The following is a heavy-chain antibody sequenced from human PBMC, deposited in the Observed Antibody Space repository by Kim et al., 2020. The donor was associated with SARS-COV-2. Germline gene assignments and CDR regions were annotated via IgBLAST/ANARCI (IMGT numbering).Heavy chain of an antibody. CDR3: ARDRGYFDNSGYPYFDY. Sequence: VRGRFTISRDNAMNSLYLQMNSLRDEDTALYYCARDRGYFDNSGYPYFDYWGQGALVTVSS. V-gene: IGHV3-48*02. D-gene: IGHD3-22*01. J-gene: IGHJ4*02.